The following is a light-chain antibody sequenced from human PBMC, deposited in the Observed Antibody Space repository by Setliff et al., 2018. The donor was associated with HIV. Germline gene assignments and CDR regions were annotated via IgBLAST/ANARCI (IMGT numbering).Light chain of an antibody. Sequence: PASMSGSPGQSITISCTGTSDDVGASNDVSWYQQHPGKAPKLIIYEVKVRPSGVSSRFSGSKSGNTASLTLSGLQTEDEADYYCSSYTKTDSVYVFGSGTKVTV. J-gene: IGLJ1*01. CDR1: SDDVGASND. CDR3: SSYTKTDSVYV. CDR2: EVK. V-gene: IGLV2-14*03.